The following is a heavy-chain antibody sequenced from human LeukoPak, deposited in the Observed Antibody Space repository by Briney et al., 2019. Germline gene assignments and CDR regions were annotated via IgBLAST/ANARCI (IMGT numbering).Heavy chain of an antibody. CDR1: GGSISSGGYY. J-gene: IGHJ6*02. CDR2: IKQEGSEK. CDR3: ARDLIVVVPAARNPWASYYYYYGMDV. Sequence: QPSETLSLTCTVSGGSISSGGYYWSWVRQAPGKGLEWVANIKQEGSEKYYVDSVKGRFTISRDNAKNSLYLQMNSLRAEDTAVYYCARDLIVVVPAARNPWASYYYYYGMDVWGQGTTVTVSS. V-gene: IGHV3-7*03. D-gene: IGHD2-2*01.